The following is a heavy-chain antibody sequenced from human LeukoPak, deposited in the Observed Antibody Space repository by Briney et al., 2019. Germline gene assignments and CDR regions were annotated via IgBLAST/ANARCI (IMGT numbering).Heavy chain of an antibody. Sequence: SETLSLTCAVSGGSISSGGYSWSWIRQPPGKGLEWIGEINHSGSTNYNPSLKSRVTISVDTSKNQFSLKLSSVTAADTAVYYCARPAGYDNWFDPWGQGTLVTVSS. CDR3: ARPAGYDNWFDP. CDR1: GGSISSGGYS. J-gene: IGHJ5*02. D-gene: IGHD2-15*01. CDR2: INHSGST. V-gene: IGHV4-34*01.